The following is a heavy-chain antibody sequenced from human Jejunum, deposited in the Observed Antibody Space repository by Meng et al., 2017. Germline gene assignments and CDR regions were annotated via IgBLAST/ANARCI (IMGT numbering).Heavy chain of an antibody. D-gene: IGHD7-27*01. CDR1: GFTFSNHG. CDR3: AKTGPYYFDY. Sequence: GESLKILCAASGFTFSNHGMTWVRQAPGKGLECVSAIGTGDINTYYADSVKGRFTIPRDNSKNTLYLQMNSLGAEDTAIYYCAKTGPYYFDYWGQGTLVTVSS. J-gene: IGHJ4*02. V-gene: IGHV3-23*01. CDR2: IGTGDINT.